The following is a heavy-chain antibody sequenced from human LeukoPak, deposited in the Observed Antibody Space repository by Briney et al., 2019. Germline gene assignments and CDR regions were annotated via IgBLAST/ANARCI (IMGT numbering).Heavy chain of an antibody. CDR3: ARAKALAQDSFDI. V-gene: IGHV1-2*02. D-gene: IGHD5-12*01. CDR2: INPNSGGT. J-gene: IGHJ3*02. Sequence: ASVKVSCKASGYTFTGYYMHWVRQAPGQGLEWMGWINPNSGGTNYAQKFQGRVTMTRDTSITTAYMELSRLTSDDTAIFYCARAKALAQDSFDIWGQGTVVTVSS. CDR1: GYTFTGYY.